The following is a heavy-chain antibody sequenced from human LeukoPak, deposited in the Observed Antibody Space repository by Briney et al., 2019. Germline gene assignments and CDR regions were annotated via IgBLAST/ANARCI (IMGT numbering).Heavy chain of an antibody. D-gene: IGHD2-2*01. Sequence: GGSLRLSCAASGFTFTSHWMHWVRQTPGKGLEWVSSISSSSSYIYYADSVKGRFTISRDNAKNSLYLQMNSLRAEDTAVYYCARDLANQLDDYWGQGTLVTVSS. CDR2: ISSSSSYI. J-gene: IGHJ4*02. CDR3: ARDLANQLDDY. V-gene: IGHV3-21*01. CDR1: GFTFTSHW.